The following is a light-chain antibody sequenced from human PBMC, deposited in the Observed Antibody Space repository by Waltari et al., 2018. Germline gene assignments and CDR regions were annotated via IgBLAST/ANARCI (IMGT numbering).Light chain of an antibody. CDR2: QAA. CDR3: QAWASDSVRP. Sequence: SFDLTQPPSVSVSPGQTANIICSGEKLVEKSVSWYQQRPGQAPVLVIYQAAKRPSGIPERFAGSNAGKTDTLTVSRTQAMDGGDYDCQAWASDSVRPFGGGTRLTV. V-gene: IGLV3-1*01. CDR1: KLVEKS. J-gene: IGLJ3*02.